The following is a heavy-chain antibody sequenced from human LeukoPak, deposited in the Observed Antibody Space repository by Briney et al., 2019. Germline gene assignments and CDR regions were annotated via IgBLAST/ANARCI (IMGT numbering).Heavy chain of an antibody. J-gene: IGHJ4*02. Sequence: SQTLSLTCAISGDSVSSKSAAWNWIRQSPSRGLEWLGRTYYRSKWYDDYAVSVKSRITINADTSKNQFSLHLNSVTPEDTAVYYCARGGSSSWYELDYWGQGTLVTVSS. D-gene: IGHD6-13*01. CDR3: ARGGSSSWYELDY. V-gene: IGHV6-1*01. CDR1: GDSVSSKSAA. CDR2: TYYRSKWYD.